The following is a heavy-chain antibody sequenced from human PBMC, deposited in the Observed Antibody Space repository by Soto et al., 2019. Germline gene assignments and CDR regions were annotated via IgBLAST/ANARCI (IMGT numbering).Heavy chain of an antibody. CDR3: CAGSGQGPVFDP. Sequence: SETLSLSCTVSGGSISSSSYYWGWIRQPPGKVLELIGSIYYSGSTYYNPSLKSRVTIXXXXSXNXFXLXXXSVTXADTAVYYCCAGSGQGPVFDPWGQGTLVTVSS. CDR2: IYYSGST. CDR1: GGSISSSSYY. J-gene: IGHJ5*02. D-gene: IGHD2-15*01. V-gene: IGHV4-39*01.